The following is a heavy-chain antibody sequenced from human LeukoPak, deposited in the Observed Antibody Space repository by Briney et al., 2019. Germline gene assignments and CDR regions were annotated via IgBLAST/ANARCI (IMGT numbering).Heavy chain of an antibody. CDR3: ARGGIVVVTARPYNFDY. CDR1: GYTFTSYD. Sequence: ASVKVSCKASGYTFTSYDINWVRQATGQGLEWMGWMNPNSGNTGYAQKFQGRVTMTRNTSISTAYMELSSLRSEDTAVYYCARGGIVVVTARPYNFDYWGQGTLVTVSS. J-gene: IGHJ4*02. V-gene: IGHV1-8*01. D-gene: IGHD2-21*02. CDR2: MNPNSGNT.